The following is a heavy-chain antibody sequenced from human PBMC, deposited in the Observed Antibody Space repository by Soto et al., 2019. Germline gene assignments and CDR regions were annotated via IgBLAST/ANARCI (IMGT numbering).Heavy chain of an antibody. J-gene: IGHJ5*01. CDR1: GDTFSNYA. D-gene: IGHD2-21*02. CDR3: AREVVTVTTLGWFDS. Sequence: ASVKVSCKASGDTFSNYAISWMRQTPGRGLEWLGEIVPIFGTTNYPQEFQGRVTITADTSTSTAYMELSRLISEDTAIYYCAREVVTVTTLGWFDSWGQGTLVTVSS. CDR2: IVPIFGTT. V-gene: IGHV1-69*06.